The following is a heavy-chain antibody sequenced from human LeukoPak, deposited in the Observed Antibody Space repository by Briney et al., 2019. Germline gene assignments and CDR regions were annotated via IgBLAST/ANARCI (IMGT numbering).Heavy chain of an antibody. CDR3: ARPVVLTGYYPPAY. Sequence: GGSLRLSCAASGFTFSSYALHWVRQAPGKGLEWVALISYDGSNKYYADSVKGRFTISRDNSKNTLYLQVNSLRADDTALYYCARPVVLTGYYPPAYWGQGTLVTVSS. D-gene: IGHD3-9*01. CDR1: GFTFSSYA. J-gene: IGHJ4*02. CDR2: ISYDGSNK. V-gene: IGHV3-30-3*01.